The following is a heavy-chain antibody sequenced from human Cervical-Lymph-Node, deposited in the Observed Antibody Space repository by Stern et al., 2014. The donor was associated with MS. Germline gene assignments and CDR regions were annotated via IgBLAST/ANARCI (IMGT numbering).Heavy chain of an antibody. CDR2: IYPDDSDT. Sequence: DVQLVESGAEVKKTGESLKISCQASGYSFNNQWIASVRQTPGEGLEWMGIIYPDDSDTRYWPSFQGQVTISADKSSSVAYLQWRRLKTSDTAIYFCAIRRSGFYYFDSWGQGTLVTVSS. J-gene: IGHJ4*02. CDR3: AIRRSGFYYFDS. V-gene: IGHV5-51*01. D-gene: IGHD3-22*01. CDR1: GYSFNNQW.